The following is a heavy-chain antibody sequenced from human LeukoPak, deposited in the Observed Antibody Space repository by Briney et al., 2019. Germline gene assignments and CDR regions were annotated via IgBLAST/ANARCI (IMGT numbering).Heavy chain of an antibody. CDR2: ISSSGSTI. J-gene: IGHJ1*01. CDR3: ARGGTLEYFQH. CDR1: GFTISSYE. Sequence: PGGSLRLSCAASGFTISSYEMNWVRQAPGKGLEWVSYISSSGSTIYYADSVKGRFTISRDNAKNSLYLQMNSLRAEDTAVYYCARGGTLEYFQHWGQGTLVTVSS. V-gene: IGHV3-48*03.